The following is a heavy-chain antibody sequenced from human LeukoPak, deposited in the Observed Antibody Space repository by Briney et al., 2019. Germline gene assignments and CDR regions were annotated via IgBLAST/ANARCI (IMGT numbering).Heavy chain of an antibody. V-gene: IGHV4-39*07. CDR2: IYYSGST. D-gene: IGHD3-22*01. Sequence: SETLSLACTVSGGSISSSSYYWDWIRQPPGTRLEWIGSIYYSGSTYYNPSLKSRVTISVDTSKNQFSLNLTSVTAADTAVYYCARNNQYYYDSSGYSDYWGQGTLVTVSS. CDR3: ARNNQYYYDSSGYSDY. CDR1: GGSISSSSYY. J-gene: IGHJ4*02.